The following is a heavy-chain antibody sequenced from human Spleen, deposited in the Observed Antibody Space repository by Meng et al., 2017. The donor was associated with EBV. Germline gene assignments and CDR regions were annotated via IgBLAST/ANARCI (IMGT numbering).Heavy chain of an antibody. V-gene: IGHV1-3*01. J-gene: IGHJ4*02. CDR3: ARDGNTVAVLY. CDR1: GYTFTTYA. Sequence: QVRLVQSGAKVKEPGASGKVSCKASGYTFTTYAMHWVRQAPGQRPEWMGWINAGNGDTKYSQKFQDRITITSDTSANTAYMELSSLRPEDTAVYYCARDGNTVAVLYWGQGTLVTVSS. D-gene: IGHD6-19*01. CDR2: INAGNGDT.